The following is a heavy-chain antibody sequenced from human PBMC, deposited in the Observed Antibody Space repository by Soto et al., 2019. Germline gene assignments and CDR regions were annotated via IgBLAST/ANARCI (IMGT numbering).Heavy chain of an antibody. J-gene: IGHJ4*02. CDR1: GFTFSSYA. CDR2: ISGSGGST. CDR3: AKDPPLLWFGESDFDY. D-gene: IGHD3-10*01. Sequence: GGSLRLSCAASGFTFSSYAMSLVRQAPGKGLEWVSAISGSGGSTYYADSVKGRFTISRDNSKNTLYLQMNSLRAEDTAVYYCAKDPPLLWFGESDFDYWGQGTLVTVSS. V-gene: IGHV3-23*01.